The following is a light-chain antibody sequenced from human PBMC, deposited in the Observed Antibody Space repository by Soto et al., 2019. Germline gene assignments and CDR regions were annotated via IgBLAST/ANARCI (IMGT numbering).Light chain of an antibody. CDR3: QSRSSWPPVLT. CDR2: DAS. V-gene: IGKV3-11*01. J-gene: IGKJ4*02. CDR1: QSVKTY. Sequence: ETVLTQSPATLSLSPGERATLSCRASQSVKTYLAWYQQKPGQVPRLLIYDASNRATGIPARFSGSGSGTDFTLTIRSLAPEDFAVYYCQSRSSWPPVLTFGGGTKVEIK.